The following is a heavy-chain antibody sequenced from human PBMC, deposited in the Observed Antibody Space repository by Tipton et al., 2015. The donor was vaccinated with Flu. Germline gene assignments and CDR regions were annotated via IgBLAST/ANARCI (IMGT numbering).Heavy chain of an antibody. J-gene: IGHJ5*02. CDR3: VRVGGPWTVSDGP. D-gene: IGHD3/OR15-3a*01. V-gene: IGHV3-20*01. CDR1: GFTFRDYG. CDR2: NNYLGTIK. Sequence: SLRLSCAASGFTFRDYGMSWVRQVPGKGLEWVAANNYLGTIKGHSESVTGRFTISRDNGRNSLYLEMNSLRVDDTALYHCVRVGGPWTVSDGPWGQGTGVRVSS.